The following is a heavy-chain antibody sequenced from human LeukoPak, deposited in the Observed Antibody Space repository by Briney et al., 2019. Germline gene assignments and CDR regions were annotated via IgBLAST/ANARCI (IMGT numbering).Heavy chain of an antibody. D-gene: IGHD6-13*01. CDR3: ARGYSSSWSLDY. CDR1: GYSISSGYY. Sequence: SETLSLTCAVSGYSISSGYYWGWIRQPPGKGLEWIGSIYHSGSTYYNPSLKSRVTISVDKSKNQFSLKLSSVTAADTAVYYCARGYSSSWSLDYWGQGTLVTVSS. V-gene: IGHV4-38-2*01. CDR2: IYHSGST. J-gene: IGHJ4*02.